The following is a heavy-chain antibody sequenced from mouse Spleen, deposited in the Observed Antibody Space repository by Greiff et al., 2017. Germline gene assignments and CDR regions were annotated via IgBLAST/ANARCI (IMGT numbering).Heavy chain of an antibody. Sequence: EVHLVESGGGLVQPGGSLSLSCAASGFTFTDYYMSWVRQPPGKALEWLGFIRNKANGYTTEYSASVKGRFTISRDNSQSILYLQMNALRAEDSATYYCARYTYGSSYVYFDYWGQGTTLTVSS. J-gene: IGHJ2*01. CDR1: GFTFTDYY. V-gene: IGHV7-3*01. D-gene: IGHD1-1*01. CDR3: ARYTYGSSYVYFDY. CDR2: IRNKANGYTT.